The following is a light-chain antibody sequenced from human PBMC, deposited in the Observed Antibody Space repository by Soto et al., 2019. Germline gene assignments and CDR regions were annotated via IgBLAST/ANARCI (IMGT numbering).Light chain of an antibody. J-gene: IGKJ4*01. CDR2: GVS. CDR1: QSVKSSY. V-gene: IGKV3D-20*02. Sequence: EIVLTQSPATLSLSPGERATLSCRASQSVKSSYLAWHQQTPGQAPRLLLYGVSNRATGIPDRFNASGSGTDFTLTITKLEPEDFAVYYCQQRSNWPLTFGGGTKVDI. CDR3: QQRSNWPLT.